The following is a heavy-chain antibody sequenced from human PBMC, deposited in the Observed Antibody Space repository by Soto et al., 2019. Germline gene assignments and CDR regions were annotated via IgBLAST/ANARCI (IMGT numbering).Heavy chain of an antibody. Sequence: PGESLKISCKGSGYSFTSYWIGWVRQMPGKGLEWMGIIYPGDSDTRYSPSFQGQVTISADKSISTAYLQWSSLKASDTAMYYCARQAPTYYYDSSGPAFDIWGQGAMVTVSS. CDR3: ARQAPTYYYDSSGPAFDI. CDR1: GYSFTSYW. V-gene: IGHV5-51*01. J-gene: IGHJ3*02. CDR2: IYPGDSDT. D-gene: IGHD3-22*01.